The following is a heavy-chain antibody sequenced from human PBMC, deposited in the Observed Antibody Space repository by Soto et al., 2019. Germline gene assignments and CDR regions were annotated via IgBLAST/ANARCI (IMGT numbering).Heavy chain of an antibody. Sequence: PSEPLSLSCTVSGGSISGYFWTWIRQPAGKGLEWIGRIYTSGSTNYNPSLRSRVTMSVDTSKNQFSLKLSSVTAADTAVYYCARGSRVRGYFDSSGYYYQNGVDPWGPGILGTVS. V-gene: IGHV4-4*07. CDR1: GGSISGYF. J-gene: IGHJ5*01. CDR3: ARGSRVRGYFDSSGYYYQNGVDP. D-gene: IGHD3-22*01. CDR2: IYTSGST.